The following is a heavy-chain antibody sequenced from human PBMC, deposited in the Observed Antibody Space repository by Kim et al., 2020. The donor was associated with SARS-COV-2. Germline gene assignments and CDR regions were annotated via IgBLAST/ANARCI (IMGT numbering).Heavy chain of an antibody. Sequence: ASVKVSCKASGYTFTGYYMHWVRQAPGQGLEWMGWINPNSGGTNYAQKFQGRVTMTRDTSISTAYMELSRLRSDDTAVYYCARDPSVTAFWDYWGQGTLVTVSS. D-gene: IGHD2-21*02. V-gene: IGHV1-2*02. CDR3: ARDPSVTAFWDY. J-gene: IGHJ4*02. CDR1: GYTFTGYY. CDR2: INPNSGGT.